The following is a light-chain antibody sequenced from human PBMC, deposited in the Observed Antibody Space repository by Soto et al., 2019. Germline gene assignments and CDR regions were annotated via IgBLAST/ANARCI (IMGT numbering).Light chain of an antibody. J-gene: IGLJ2*01. CDR1: TGAVTSGHY. Sequence: QAVVTQEPSLTVSPGGTVTLTCGSTTGAVTSGHYPNWFQQKPGQAPRPLIYDTNSKHSWTPARFSGSLLGGKAALTLSGAQPEDEAEYYCMLSYSGARVVFGGGTQLTVL. CDR2: DTN. V-gene: IGLV7-46*01. CDR3: MLSYSGARVV.